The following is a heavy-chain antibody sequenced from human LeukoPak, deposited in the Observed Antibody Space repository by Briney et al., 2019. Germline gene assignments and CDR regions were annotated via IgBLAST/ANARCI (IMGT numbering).Heavy chain of an antibody. Sequence: GGSLRLSCAASGFTFSSYAMSWVRQAPGKGLEWVSAISGSGGSTYYADSVKGRFTISRDNSKNTLYLHMNSLRAEDTAVYYCAKSRYQLLIGDWFDPWGQGTLVTVSS. V-gene: IGHV3-23*01. CDR3: AKSRYQLLIGDWFDP. CDR1: GFTFSSYA. D-gene: IGHD2-2*01. J-gene: IGHJ5*02. CDR2: ISGSGGST.